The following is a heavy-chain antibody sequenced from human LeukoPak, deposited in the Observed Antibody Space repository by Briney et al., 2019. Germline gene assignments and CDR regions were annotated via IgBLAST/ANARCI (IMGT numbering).Heavy chain of an antibody. Sequence: GGSLRPSCAASGFTFDDYGMSWVRQVPGKGLEWVSGVNWNGGSTGYADSVKGRFTISRDNAKNSLYLQMNSLRTEDTALYYCARASLYDNSAYYLDYWGQGTLVTVSS. CDR1: GFTFDDYG. V-gene: IGHV3-20*04. CDR2: VNWNGGST. J-gene: IGHJ4*02. D-gene: IGHD3-22*01. CDR3: ARASLYDNSAYYLDY.